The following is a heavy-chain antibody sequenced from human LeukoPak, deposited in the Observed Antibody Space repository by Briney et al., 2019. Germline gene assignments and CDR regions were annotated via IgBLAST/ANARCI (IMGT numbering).Heavy chain of an antibody. D-gene: IGHD6-6*01. CDR1: GGSISSYY. CDR2: IYYSGST. Sequence: SETLSLTCTVSGGSISSYYWSWIRQPPGKGLEWIGYIYYSGSTNYNPSLKSRVTISVDTSKNQFSLKLSSVTAADTAVYYCARYSSSSYYYYHIDVWGRGTTVTVSS. J-gene: IGHJ6*03. V-gene: IGHV4-59*01. CDR3: ARYSSSSYYYYHIDV.